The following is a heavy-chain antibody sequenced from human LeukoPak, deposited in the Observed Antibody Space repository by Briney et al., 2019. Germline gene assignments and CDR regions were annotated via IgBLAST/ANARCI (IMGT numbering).Heavy chain of an antibody. V-gene: IGHV4-59*01. D-gene: IGHD2-15*01. J-gene: IGHJ4*02. CDR3: ARYYCTGGTCYHFDY. CDR1: GGSISSYY. Sequence: SETLSLTCTVSGGSISSYYWTWIRQPPGKGLEWIGYIYYTGSTNYNPSLKSRVTISVDASKSQFSLELSSVTAADTAVYYCARYYCTGGTCYHFDYWGQGTLVTVSS. CDR2: IYYTGST.